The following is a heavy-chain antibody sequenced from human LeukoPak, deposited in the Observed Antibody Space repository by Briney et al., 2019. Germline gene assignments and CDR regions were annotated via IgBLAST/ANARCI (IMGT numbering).Heavy chain of an antibody. CDR1: GYTFPGYY. D-gene: IGHD3-10*01. Sequence: GSVKVSSKASGYTFPGYYMHWVRPAPGQGLEWMGWVNTHTGATNYAQKFLGAVTMTRDTSIRKAYMELSRPRSDDTAMYYCARSGRGHVYGFFDYWGQGTLVTVSS. CDR2: VNTHTGAT. CDR3: ARSGRGHVYGFFDY. V-gene: IGHV1-2*02. J-gene: IGHJ4*02.